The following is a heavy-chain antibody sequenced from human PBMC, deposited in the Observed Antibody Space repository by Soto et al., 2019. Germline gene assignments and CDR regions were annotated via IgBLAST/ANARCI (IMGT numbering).Heavy chain of an antibody. CDR3: ARGDSGSYPHGFDY. J-gene: IGHJ4*02. D-gene: IGHD1-26*01. Sequence: TLSLTCAVSGGSISSGGYSWSWIRQPPGKGLEWIGYIYHSGSTYYNPSLKSRVTISVDRSKNQFSLKLSSVTAADTAVYYCARGDSGSYPHGFDYRGQGTLVTVSS. CDR1: GGSISSGGYS. V-gene: IGHV4-30-2*01. CDR2: IYHSGST.